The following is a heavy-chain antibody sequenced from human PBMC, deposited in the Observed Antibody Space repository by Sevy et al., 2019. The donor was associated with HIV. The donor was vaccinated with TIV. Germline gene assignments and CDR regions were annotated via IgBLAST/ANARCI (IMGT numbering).Heavy chain of an antibody. V-gene: IGHV3-30*18. J-gene: IGHJ6*02. Sequence: GGSLRLSCAVSGIIFTTSGMHWVRQAPGKGLEWVAVISYDGRNKFYVDSVKGRFTISRDNSKNILYLQMNSLRVEDTAVYYCAKDFTGYNGMDVWGQGTMVTVSS. D-gene: IGHD3-9*01. CDR1: GIIFTTSG. CDR2: ISYDGRNK. CDR3: AKDFTGYNGMDV.